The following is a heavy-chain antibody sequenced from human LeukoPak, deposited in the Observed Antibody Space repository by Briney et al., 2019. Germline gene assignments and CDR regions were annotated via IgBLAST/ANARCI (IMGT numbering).Heavy chain of an antibody. J-gene: IGHJ4*02. CDR1: GFTFSSYA. CDR2: ISGSGGST. CDR3: AKDWFGELLPAFDY. Sequence: GSLRLSCAASGFTFSSYAMSWVRQAPGKVLEWVSAISGSGGSTYYADSVKGRFTISRDNSKNTLYLQMSSLRAEDTAVYYCAKDWFGELLPAFDYWGQGTLVTVSS. D-gene: IGHD3-10*01. V-gene: IGHV3-23*01.